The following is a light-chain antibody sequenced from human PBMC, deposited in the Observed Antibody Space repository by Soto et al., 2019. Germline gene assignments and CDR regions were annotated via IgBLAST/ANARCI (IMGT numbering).Light chain of an antibody. CDR1: QSLMYRDGNTY. V-gene: IGKV2-30*01. Sequence: AVMTQSPLSLPVTLGQSASIACESSQSLMYRDGNTYLNWFHQRPGQSPRRLIYKVYNRDSGVPHRFSGSGSGTDFTLEISGVEAEDVGVYYCMQATHWPYTFGQGTKLEI. CDR3: MQATHWPYT. CDR2: KVY. J-gene: IGKJ2*01.